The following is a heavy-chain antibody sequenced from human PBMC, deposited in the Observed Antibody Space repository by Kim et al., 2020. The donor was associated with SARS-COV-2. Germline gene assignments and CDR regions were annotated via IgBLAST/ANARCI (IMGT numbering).Heavy chain of an antibody. J-gene: IGHJ4*02. CDR3: VKDRAGYSSSWFDY. Sequence: GGXLRLSXXXSGXXFSSYAMHWVRQAPGKGLEYVSAISSNGGSTYYADSVKGRFTISRDNSKNTLYLQMSSLRAEDTAVYYCVKDRAGYSSSWFDYWGKG. CDR1: GXXFSSYA. D-gene: IGHD6-13*01. CDR2: ISSNGGST. V-gene: IGHV3-64D*09.